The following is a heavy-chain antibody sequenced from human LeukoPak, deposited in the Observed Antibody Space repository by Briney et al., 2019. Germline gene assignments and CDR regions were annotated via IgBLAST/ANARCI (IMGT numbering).Heavy chain of an antibody. CDR2: MSPKTGDT. CDR3: TRQTYGDHFDF. J-gene: IGHJ4*02. Sequence: ASVKVSCKASEDTFNAYYIHWVRQAPGQGLEWMGWMSPKTGDTNYAQNFQGRVTMTRDTSMTTAYMGPRSLTAGDTAVYYCTRQTYGDHFDFWGQGTLVTVSP. D-gene: IGHD4-17*01. CDR1: EDTFNAYY. V-gene: IGHV1-2*02.